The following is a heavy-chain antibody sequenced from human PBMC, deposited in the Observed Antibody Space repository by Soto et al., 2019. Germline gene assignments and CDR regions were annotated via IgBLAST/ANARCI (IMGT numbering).Heavy chain of an antibody. CDR2: IYHSGST. CDR3: ARRGPAYCGGDCYSGWFDP. Sequence: QLQLQESGSGLVKPSQTLSLTCAVSGGSISSGGYSWSWIRQPPGKGLEWLGHIYHSGSTYYNPSLKSRVTISVDRSKNQFSLKLSSVTAADTAVYYCARRGPAYCGGDCYSGWFDPWGQGTLVTVSS. D-gene: IGHD2-21*02. CDR1: GGSISSGGYS. J-gene: IGHJ5*02. V-gene: IGHV4-30-2*01.